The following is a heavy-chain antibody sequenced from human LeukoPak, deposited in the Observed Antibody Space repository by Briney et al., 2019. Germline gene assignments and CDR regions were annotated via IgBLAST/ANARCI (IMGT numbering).Heavy chain of an antibody. V-gene: IGHV1-18*01. D-gene: IGHD6-13*01. CDR2: ISAYNGNT. Sequence: ASVKVSCKASGYSFTRYGISWVRQAPGQGLEWMGLISAYNGNTNYAQKFQGRVTMTTDTSTSTAYMELRSLRSDDTAVYYCARVEAAAPFDYWGQGTLVTVSS. J-gene: IGHJ4*02. CDR1: GYSFTRYG. CDR3: ARVEAAAPFDY.